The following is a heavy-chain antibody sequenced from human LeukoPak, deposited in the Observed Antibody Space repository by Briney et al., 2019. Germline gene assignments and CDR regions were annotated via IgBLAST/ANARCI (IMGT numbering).Heavy chain of an antibody. CDR2: IYPVDSGT. D-gene: IGHD2-8*02. Sequence: GESLKISCKTSGYSFTTYWIGWVRQMPGKGLEWVGIIYPVDSGTRYSPSFQGQVTISADKSISTAYLQWSSLKASDTAMYYCVRHVTGGVDYWGQGTLVTVSS. CDR1: GYSFTTYW. CDR3: VRHVTGGVDY. V-gene: IGHV5-51*01. J-gene: IGHJ4*02.